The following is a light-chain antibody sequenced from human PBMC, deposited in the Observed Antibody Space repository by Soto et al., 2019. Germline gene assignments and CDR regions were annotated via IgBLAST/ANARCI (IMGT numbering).Light chain of an antibody. Sequence: DIQMTQSPSTLSASVGDRVTITCRASQSISSWLAWYLQQPGKPPKLLIYKASILESGVPSRFSVIGSGTEFTLTISSLQPEDFATYYCQQYNNYSYTFGQGTKLEIK. J-gene: IGKJ2*01. CDR2: KAS. CDR1: QSISSW. V-gene: IGKV1-5*03. CDR3: QQYNNYSYT.